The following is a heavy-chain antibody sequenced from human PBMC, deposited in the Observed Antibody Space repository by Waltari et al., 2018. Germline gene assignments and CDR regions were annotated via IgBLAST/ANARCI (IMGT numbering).Heavy chain of an antibody. V-gene: IGHV1-69*02. J-gene: IGHJ5*02. CDR3: AYNAAAGTWFYP. D-gene: IGHD6-13*01. CDR2: TIPILGIA. Sequence: QVQLVQSGAEVKKPGSSVKVSCKASGGTFSSYTISWVPQAPGQGLEGMGSTIPILGIANAAQRFQGRVTITADKSTSTAYMELSSLRSEDTAVYYCAYNAAAGTWFYPWGQGTLVTVSS. CDR1: GGTFSSYT.